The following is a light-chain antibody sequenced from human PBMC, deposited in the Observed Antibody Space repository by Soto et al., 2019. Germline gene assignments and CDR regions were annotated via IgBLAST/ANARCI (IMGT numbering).Light chain of an antibody. J-gene: IGKJ1*01. CDR1: QTIRSNY. CDR3: QQYGSSPWT. CDR2: GAS. V-gene: IGKV3-20*01. Sequence: ETVLTQSPGTLSLYPGERATLSCRASQTIRSNYLAWYRQTPGQAPRLLIYGASNRDTGIADRFSGSGSGTDFTLIISRLEPEDFALYYCQQYGSSPWTFGQGTKVEIK.